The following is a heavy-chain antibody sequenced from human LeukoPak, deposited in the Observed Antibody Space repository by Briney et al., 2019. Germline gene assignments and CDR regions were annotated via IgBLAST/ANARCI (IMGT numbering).Heavy chain of an antibody. Sequence: GGSLRLSCAASGFSFSNFWMGWVRQARGKGLDWGAFLRYDGSNKYYADSVRGRFTISRDNSKNTLYLQMNTLRAEDTATYYCAKDQAAAVLLLLPGRFDYWGQGTLVTVSS. V-gene: IGHV3-30*02. CDR2: LRYDGSNK. J-gene: IGHJ4*02. CDR1: GFSFSNFW. CDR3: AKDQAAAVLLLLPGRFDY. D-gene: IGHD3-22*01.